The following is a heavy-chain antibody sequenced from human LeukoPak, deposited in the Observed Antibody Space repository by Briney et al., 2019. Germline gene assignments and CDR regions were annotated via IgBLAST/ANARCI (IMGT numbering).Heavy chain of an antibody. CDR2: IVVGSGNT. Sequence: SVKVSCKASGFTFTSSAMQWVRQARGQRLEWIGWIVVGSGNTNYAQKFQERVTITRDMSTSTTYMELSSLRSEDTAVYYCAAKGLIVGATTTSGAFDIWGQGTMVTVSS. J-gene: IGHJ3*02. CDR1: GFTFTSSA. D-gene: IGHD1-26*01. V-gene: IGHV1-58*02. CDR3: AAKGLIVGATTTSGAFDI.